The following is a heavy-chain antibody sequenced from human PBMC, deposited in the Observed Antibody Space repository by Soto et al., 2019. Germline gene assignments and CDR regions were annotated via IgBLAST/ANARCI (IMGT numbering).Heavy chain of an antibody. CDR1: GFTFSSYA. V-gene: IGHV3-30-3*01. J-gene: IGHJ4*02. CDR3: ARSRGHIAAAGRRYYYFDY. D-gene: IGHD6-13*01. CDR2: ISYDGSNK. Sequence: SLILSCAASGFTFSSYAMHWVRQAPGKGLEWVAVISYDGSNKYYADSVKGRFTISRDNSKNTLYLQMNSLRAEDTAVYYCARSRGHIAAAGRRYYYFDYWGQGTLVTVSS.